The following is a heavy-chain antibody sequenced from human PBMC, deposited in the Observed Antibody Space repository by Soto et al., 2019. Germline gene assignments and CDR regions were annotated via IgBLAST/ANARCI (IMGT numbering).Heavy chain of an antibody. CDR3: ARAILPSHLYYYYYGMDV. CDR1: GYTFTSYY. V-gene: IGHV1-46*01. D-gene: IGHD3-3*01. CDR2: INPSGGST. Sequence: ASVKGPCKASGYTFTSYYMHWVRQAPGQGLEWMGIINPSGGSTSYAQKFQGRVTITRDTSASTAYMELSSLRSEDTAVYYCARAILPSHLYYYYYGMDVWGQGTPVTVSS. J-gene: IGHJ6*02.